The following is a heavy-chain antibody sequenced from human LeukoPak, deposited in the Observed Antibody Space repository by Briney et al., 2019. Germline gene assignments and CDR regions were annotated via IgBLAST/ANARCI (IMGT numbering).Heavy chain of an antibody. CDR2: IRHDGSNK. CDR1: GFTFSSYG. J-gene: IGHJ4*02. CDR3: AKDYYDSQGFDY. D-gene: IGHD3-22*01. V-gene: IGHV3-30*02. Sequence: GGSLRLSCAASGFTFSSYGMHWVRQAPGKGLEWVAFIRHDGSNKYYADSVKGRFTISRDNSKNTLYLQMNGLRAEDTAVYYCAKDYYDSQGFDYWGQGTLVTVSS.